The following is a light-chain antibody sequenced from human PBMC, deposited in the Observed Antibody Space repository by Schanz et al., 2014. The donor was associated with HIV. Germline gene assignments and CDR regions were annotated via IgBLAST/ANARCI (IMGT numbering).Light chain of an antibody. CDR3: AAWDIRLNGPV. CDR1: SSNIGSNS. CDR2: ENN. V-gene: IGLV1-47*01. Sequence: QSVLTQPPSASGTPGQRVTISCSGSSSNIGSNSVYWFRHLPGTAPKILICENNQRPSGVPDRFSGSKSGTSASLAISGLRSEDEADYYCAAWDIRLNGPVFGGGTKLTVL. J-gene: IGLJ2*01.